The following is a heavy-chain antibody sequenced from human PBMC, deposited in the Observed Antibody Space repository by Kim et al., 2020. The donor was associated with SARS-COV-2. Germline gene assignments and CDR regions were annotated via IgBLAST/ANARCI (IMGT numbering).Heavy chain of an antibody. CDR1: GGSISSSSYY. CDR3: ARRGGDLGGDYYYGMDV. D-gene: IGHD2-21*01. V-gene: IGHV4-39*01. CDR2: IYYSGST. J-gene: IGHJ6*02. Sequence: SETLSLTCTVSGGSISSSSYYWGWIRQPPGKGLEWIGSIYYSGSTYYNPSLKSRVTISVDTSKNQFSLKLSSVTAADTAVYYCARRGGDLGGDYYYGMDVWGQGTTVTVSS.